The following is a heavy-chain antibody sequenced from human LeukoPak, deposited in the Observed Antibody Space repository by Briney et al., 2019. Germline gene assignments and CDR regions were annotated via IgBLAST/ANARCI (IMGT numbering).Heavy chain of an antibody. V-gene: IGHV4-31*03. J-gene: IGHJ4*02. Sequence: SETLSLTCTVSGVSVDGGGYYWSWIRRHPGKGLEWIGYIYYSGSTYYNPSLESRVTMSLDRSKNHFSLNLTSVTAADTGVFYCASQPPSCGYNYRFYFDSWARESRSPSPQ. CDR3: ASQPPSCGYNYRFYFDS. CDR1: GVSVDGGGYY. CDR2: IYYSGST. D-gene: IGHD3-22*01.